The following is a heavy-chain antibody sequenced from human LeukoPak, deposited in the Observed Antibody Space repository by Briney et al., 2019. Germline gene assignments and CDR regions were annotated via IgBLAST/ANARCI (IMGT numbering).Heavy chain of an antibody. Sequence: GGSVRLSCAASGFTFSSYEMNWVRQAPGKGLEWVSYISSSGSITYYADSVKGRFTISRDNAKNSLYLQMNSLRAEDTAVYYCVREGGLNYGTRWGQGTPASVSS. V-gene: IGHV3-48*03. CDR3: VREGGLNYGTR. D-gene: IGHD5-18*01. CDR1: GFTFSSYE. CDR2: ISSSGSIT. J-gene: IGHJ4*02.